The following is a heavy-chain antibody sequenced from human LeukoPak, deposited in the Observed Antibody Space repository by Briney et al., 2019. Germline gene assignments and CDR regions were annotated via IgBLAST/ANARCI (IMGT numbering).Heavy chain of an antibody. V-gene: IGHV4-61*02. CDR1: GGSISSGSYY. D-gene: IGHD2-15*01. CDR2: IYTSGST. J-gene: IGHJ4*02. Sequence: SETLSLTCTVSGGSISSGSYYWSWIRQPAGKGLEWIGRIYTSGSTNYNPSLKSRVIISVDTSKNQFSLKLSSVTAADTAVYYCARERTEDFDYWGQGTLVTVSS. CDR3: ARERTEDFDY.